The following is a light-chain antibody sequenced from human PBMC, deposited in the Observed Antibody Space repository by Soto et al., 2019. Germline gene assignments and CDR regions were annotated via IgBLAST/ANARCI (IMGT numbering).Light chain of an antibody. CDR3: SSYTTSNTRQIV. J-gene: IGLJ1*01. Sequence: QSVLTQPASVSGSPGQSITISCTGTSSDVGGYNYVSWYQHHPVKAPKLMIFDVSNRPSGVSNRFSGSKSGNTASLTISGLQPEDEADYYCSSYTTSNTRQIVFGTGTKVTVL. CDR1: SSDVGGYNY. V-gene: IGLV2-14*03. CDR2: DVS.